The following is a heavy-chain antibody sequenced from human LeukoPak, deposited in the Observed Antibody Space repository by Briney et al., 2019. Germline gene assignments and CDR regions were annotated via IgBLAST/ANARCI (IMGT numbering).Heavy chain of an antibody. CDR2: IKQDGSEE. J-gene: IGHJ4*02. CDR1: GFTFSSFW. CDR3: ARDLNYFDY. V-gene: IGHV3-7*01. Sequence: PGGSLRLSCAASGFTFSSFWMTWVRQAPGKGLEWVANIKQDGSEEYYVDSVRGRFTISRDNATNSLYLQMNGLRAEDTAVYYCARDLNYFDYCGQGTLVTVSS.